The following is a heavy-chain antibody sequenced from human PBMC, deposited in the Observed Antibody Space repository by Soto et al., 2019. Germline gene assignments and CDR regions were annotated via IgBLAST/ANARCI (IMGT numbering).Heavy chain of an antibody. D-gene: IGHD3-3*01. CDR3: ARDSGPGGITIFGVGPRENSFSMDV. CDR2: INPNSGGT. CDR1: GYTFTGYY. V-gene: IGHV1-2*04. J-gene: IGHJ6*02. Sequence: AASVKVSCKASGYTFTGYYMHWVRQAPGQGLEWMGWINPNSGGTNYAQKFQGWVTMTRDTSISTAYMELSRLRSDDTAVYYCARDSGPGGITIFGVGPRENSFSMDVWGQGTTVTVSS.